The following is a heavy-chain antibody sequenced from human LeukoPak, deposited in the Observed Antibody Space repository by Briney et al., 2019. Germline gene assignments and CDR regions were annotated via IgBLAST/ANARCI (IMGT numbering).Heavy chain of an antibody. V-gene: IGHV1-2*02. J-gene: IGHJ4*02. CDR3: ARLHYCSSTSCPSIDY. D-gene: IGHD2-2*01. CDR2: INPNSGGT. CDR1: GYTFTSYY. Sequence: ASVKVSCKASGYTFTSYYMHWVRQAPGQGLEWMGWINPNSGGTNYAQKFQGRVTMTRDTSISTAYMELSRLRSDDTAVYYCARLHYCSSTSCPSIDYWGQGTLVTVSS.